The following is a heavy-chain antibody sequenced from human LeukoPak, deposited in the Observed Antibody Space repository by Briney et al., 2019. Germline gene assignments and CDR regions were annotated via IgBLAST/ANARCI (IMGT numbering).Heavy chain of an antibody. J-gene: IGHJ5*02. V-gene: IGHV3-21*01. CDR2: ISNSSSYI. D-gene: IGHD1-26*01. Sequence: PGGSLRLSCAASGFTFSSYSMNWVRQAPGKGLEGVSSISNSSSYINYADSVKGRFTISRDNAKNSLYLKMNRLRAKDTAVFYCAKGPYSGFSWGQGTLVTVSS. CDR3: AKGPYSGFS. CDR1: GFTFSSYS.